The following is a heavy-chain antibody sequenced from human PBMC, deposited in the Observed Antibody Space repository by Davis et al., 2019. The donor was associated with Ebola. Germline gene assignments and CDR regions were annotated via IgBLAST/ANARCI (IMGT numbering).Heavy chain of an antibody. V-gene: IGHV3-11*06. CDR3: ARAGAARGVRDYYGMDV. Sequence: GESLKISCAASGFTFSDYYMSWIRQAPGKGLEWVSYISSSTGYTNYADSVRGRFTISRDNAKNSLYLQMNSLRAEDTAVYYCARAGAARGVRDYYGMDVWGQGTTVTVSS. J-gene: IGHJ6*02. D-gene: IGHD6-6*01. CDR2: ISSSTGYT. CDR1: GFTFSDYY.